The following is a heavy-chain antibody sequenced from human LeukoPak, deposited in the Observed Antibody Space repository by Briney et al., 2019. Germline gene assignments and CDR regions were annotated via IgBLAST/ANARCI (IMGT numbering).Heavy chain of an antibody. CDR3: ASDDCSSTSCYKRGWFDP. CDR1: GYSISSSSYY. D-gene: IGHD2-2*02. Sequence: SETLSLTCTVSGYSISSSSYYWGWIRQPPGKGLEWIGSIYYSGSTYYNPSLKSRVTISVDTSKNQFSLKLSSVTAADTAVYYCASDDCSSTSCYKRGWFDPWGQGTLVTVSS. CDR2: IYYSGST. V-gene: IGHV4-39*07. J-gene: IGHJ5*02.